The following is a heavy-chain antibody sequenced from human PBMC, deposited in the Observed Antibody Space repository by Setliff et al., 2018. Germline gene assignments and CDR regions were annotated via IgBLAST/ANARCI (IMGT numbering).Heavy chain of an antibody. J-gene: IGHJ5*02. CDR1: SGSISSYY. V-gene: IGHV4-59*01. Sequence: SETLSLTCTVSSGSISSYYWSWIRQPPGKGLEWIGNIYYSGSTNYNPSLKSRVTISVDTSKNQFSLKMTSMTAADTAVYYCARASWYYDFWSGSEGSGWFDPWGQGTLVTVSS. CDR3: ARASWYYDFWSGSEGSGWFDP. D-gene: IGHD3-3*01. CDR2: IYYSGST.